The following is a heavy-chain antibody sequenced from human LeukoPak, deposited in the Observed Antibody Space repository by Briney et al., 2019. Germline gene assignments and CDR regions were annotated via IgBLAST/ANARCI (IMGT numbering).Heavy chain of an antibody. J-gene: IGHJ6*04. D-gene: IGHD3-10*01. V-gene: IGHV3-30-3*01. Sequence: GGSLRLSCAASGFTFSSYAMHWVRQAPGKGLEWVAVISYDGSNKYYADSVKGRFTISRDNSKNTLYLQLSSLRAEDTAVYYCARESPEGSVDVWGTGTTVIVSS. CDR1: GFTFSSYA. CDR2: ISYDGSNK. CDR3: ARESPEGSVDV.